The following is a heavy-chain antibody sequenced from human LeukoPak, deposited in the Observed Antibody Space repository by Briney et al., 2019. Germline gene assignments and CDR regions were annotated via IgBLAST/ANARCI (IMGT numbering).Heavy chain of an antibody. J-gene: IGHJ6*03. CDR1: GGSFSGYY. CDR3: AREKVLWFGEREYYYYYMEV. D-gene: IGHD3-10*01. V-gene: IGHV4-59*01. Sequence: SETLSLTCAVYGGSFSGYYWSWIRQPPGKGLEWIGYIYYSGSTNYNPSLKSRVTISVDTSKNQFSLKLSSVTAADTAVYYCAREKVLWFGEREYYYYYMEVWGKGTTVTISS. CDR2: IYYSGST.